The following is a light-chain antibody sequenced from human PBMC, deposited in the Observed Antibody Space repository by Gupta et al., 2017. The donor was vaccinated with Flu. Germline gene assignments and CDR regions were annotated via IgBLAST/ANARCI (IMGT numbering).Light chain of an antibody. CDR2: AES. J-gene: IGKJ4*01. Sequence: SSLSASVGDRVIITCRASQSISSYLHWYQQKPVQAPKLLIYAESSWQSGVPSRFSGSGFGTDVTLTISSRQQEDFATYFCLQTDSSSPPTFGGGTRVEIK. CDR1: QSISSY. V-gene: IGKV1-39*01. CDR3: LQTDSSSPPT.